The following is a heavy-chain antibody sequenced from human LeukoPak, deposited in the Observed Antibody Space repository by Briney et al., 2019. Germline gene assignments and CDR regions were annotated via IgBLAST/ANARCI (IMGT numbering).Heavy chain of an antibody. Sequence: ETLSLTCAVYGGSFSGYYWSWIRQPPGKGLEWIGEINHSGSTNYNPSLKSRVTISVDTSKNQFSLKLSSVTAADTAVYYCARRQPYYYDSSGYYTFWGQGTLVTVSS. J-gene: IGHJ4*02. CDR3: ARRQPYYYDSSGYYTF. CDR1: GGSFSGYY. D-gene: IGHD3-22*01. CDR2: INHSGST. V-gene: IGHV4-34*01.